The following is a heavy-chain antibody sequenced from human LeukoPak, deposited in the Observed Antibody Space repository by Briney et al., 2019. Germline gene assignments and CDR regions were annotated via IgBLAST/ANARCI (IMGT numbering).Heavy chain of an antibody. J-gene: IGHJ4*02. Sequence: SVKVSCKASGFTFSSSAMQWVRQARGQRLEWIGWNVVGSGNTNYAQKFQERVTITGGMSTSTAYMELSSLRSEDTAVYYCAAEGGTGGFDYWGQGTLVTVSS. CDR3: AAEGGTGGFDY. CDR2: NVVGSGNT. CDR1: GFTFSSSA. D-gene: IGHD7-27*01. V-gene: IGHV1-58*02.